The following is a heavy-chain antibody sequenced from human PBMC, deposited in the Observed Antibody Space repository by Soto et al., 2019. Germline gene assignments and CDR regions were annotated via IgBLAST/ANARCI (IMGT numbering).Heavy chain of an antibody. V-gene: IGHV1-18*01. J-gene: IGHJ5*02. Sequence: QVQLVQSGAEVKKPGASVKVSCKASGYTFTNYGISWVRQAPGQGLEWMGWINTYNGNTNHAQKLQGRVTMTTDSLTGTAXMELRSLRSDDTAVYYCARGVGSGTYYNQYNWFDPWGQGTLVTVSS. D-gene: IGHD3-10*01. CDR3: ARGVGSGTYYNQYNWFDP. CDR2: INTYNGNT. CDR1: GYTFTNYG.